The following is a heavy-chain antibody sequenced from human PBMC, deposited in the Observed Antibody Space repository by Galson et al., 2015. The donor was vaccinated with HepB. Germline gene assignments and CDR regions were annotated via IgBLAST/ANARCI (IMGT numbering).Heavy chain of an antibody. CDR1: GSTLSNYG. J-gene: IGHJ3*01. Sequence: SVKVSCKASGSTLSNYGINWVRQAPGQGLEWMGGIIPIFGTTNYAQKFQGRVTLIADKSTSTAYMELNSLRPEDTALYYCARPPNVYWTGRGAFDLWGQGTMVTVSS. D-gene: IGHD3/OR15-3a*01. CDR2: IIPIFGTT. V-gene: IGHV1-69*06. CDR3: ARPPNVYWTGRGAFDL.